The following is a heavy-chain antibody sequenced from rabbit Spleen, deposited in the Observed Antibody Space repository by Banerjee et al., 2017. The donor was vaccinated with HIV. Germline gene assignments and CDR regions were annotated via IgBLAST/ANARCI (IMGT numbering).Heavy chain of an antibody. CDR3: AREDVGGSVSL. D-gene: IGHD1-1*01. J-gene: IGHJ4*01. Sequence: QLVESGGGLVQPGGSLKLSCKAFGFTISGYWMNWVRQAPGKGLEWIGIIYPITETTYYANWVNGRFTISSDNAQNTVDLQMNSLTAADTATYFCAREDVGGSVSLWGPGTLVTVS. CDR2: IYPITETT. V-gene: IGHV1S7*01. CDR1: GFTISGYW.